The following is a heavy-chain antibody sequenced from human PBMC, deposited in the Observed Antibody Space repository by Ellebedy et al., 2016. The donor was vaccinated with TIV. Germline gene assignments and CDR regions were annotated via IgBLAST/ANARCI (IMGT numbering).Heavy chain of an antibody. V-gene: IGHV3-21*01. D-gene: IGHD6-19*01. Sequence: GGSLRLXCVASGFNFGRYTMNWVRQAPGQGLEWVSSTTSSTAYIYYADSVKGRFTISRDNTKNSLYLQMNSLTAEDTAVYYCAREREYSSDIDYWGQGTLVTVSS. CDR2: TTSSTAYI. CDR3: AREREYSSDIDY. CDR1: GFNFGRYT. J-gene: IGHJ4*02.